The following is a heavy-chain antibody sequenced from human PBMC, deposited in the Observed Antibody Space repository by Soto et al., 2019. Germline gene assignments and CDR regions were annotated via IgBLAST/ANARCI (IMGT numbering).Heavy chain of an antibody. CDR2: IYYSGST. Sequence: SETLSLTCTVSGGSISSYYWSWIRQPTGKGLEWIGYIYYSGSTNYNPSLKSRVTISVDTSKNQFSLKLSSVTAADTAVYYCARVHTGYYYYMDVWGKGTTVTVSS. D-gene: IGHD4-17*01. CDR3: ARVHTGYYYYMDV. V-gene: IGHV4-59*01. CDR1: GGSISSYY. J-gene: IGHJ6*03.